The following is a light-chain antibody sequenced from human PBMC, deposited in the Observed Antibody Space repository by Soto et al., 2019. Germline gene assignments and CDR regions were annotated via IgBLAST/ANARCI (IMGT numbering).Light chain of an antibody. CDR2: GAS. CDR3: QQYNNWPIFT. J-gene: IGKJ3*01. CDR1: LSVSSN. V-gene: IGKV3-15*01. Sequence: EIVVTQSPATLSVSPGERATLSCRASLSVSSNLDWYQQKPGQAPRLLVYGASTRATDIPARFSGSGPGTGFTRTITSLQSVDCADDDCQQYNNWPIFTFGPGTKVDIK.